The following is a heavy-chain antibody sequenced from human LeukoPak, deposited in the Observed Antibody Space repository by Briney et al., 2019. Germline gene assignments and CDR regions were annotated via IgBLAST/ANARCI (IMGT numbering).Heavy chain of an antibody. CDR1: GIPFRVSG. J-gene: IGHJ3*01. CDR3: VREGSSRPIGASDV. CDR2: IQYDGFHK. D-gene: IGHD6-6*01. Sequence: GGSLRLSCVASGIPFRVSGMLWIRQDPGKGLEWVTFIQYDGFHKYYAKSVEGRFTISRDNSRNTVYLQMNSLRGGDTGIYYCVREGSSRPIGASDVWGQGTMVTVSS. V-gene: IGHV3-30*02.